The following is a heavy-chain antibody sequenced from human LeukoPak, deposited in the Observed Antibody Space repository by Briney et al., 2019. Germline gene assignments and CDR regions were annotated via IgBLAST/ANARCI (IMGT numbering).Heavy chain of an antibody. CDR1: GYTFTSYY. CDR3: ARGGVGADHYYYYMDV. V-gene: IGHV1-46*01. J-gene: IGHJ6*03. Sequence: GASVKVSCKASGYTFTSYYMHWVRQAPGQGLEWMGIINPSGGSTSYAQKFQGRFTMTRDTSTSTVYMELSSLRSEDTAVYYCARGGVGADHYYYYMDVWGKGTTVTVSS. CDR2: INPSGGST. D-gene: IGHD1-26*01.